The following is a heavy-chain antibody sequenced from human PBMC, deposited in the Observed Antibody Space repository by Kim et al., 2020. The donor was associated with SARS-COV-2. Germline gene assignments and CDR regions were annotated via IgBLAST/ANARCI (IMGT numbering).Heavy chain of an antibody. CDR2: INSGGGTT. J-gene: IGHJ4*02. CDR1: GFTLRSYA. D-gene: IGHD3-10*01. Sequence: GGSLRLSCVASGFTLRSYAMSWVRQAPGKGLEWVSIINSGGGTTYYADSVKGRFTISRDDSKNTMYLQMNSLRVEDTAIYYCANVRGVMGYCGQGTRV. CDR3: ANVRGVMGY. V-gene: IGHV3-23*03.